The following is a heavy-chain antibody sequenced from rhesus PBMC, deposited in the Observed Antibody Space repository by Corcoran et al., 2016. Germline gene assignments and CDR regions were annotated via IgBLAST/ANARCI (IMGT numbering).Heavy chain of an antibody. D-gene: IGHD1-14*01. CDR3: ASGLNDGAPNCGLDS. Sequence: QVQLKESGPGLVTPSETLSLTCTVSGDSIISGYAWSWIRQPPGKGLEWIGYIGGYYNPSLKSRGTISKDTAKNQFSLNLTSGTAADTAVDYCASGLNDGAPNCGLDSWGQGVVVTVSS. CDR2: IGG. J-gene: IGHJ6*01. CDR1: GDSIISGYA. V-gene: IGHV4-127*01.